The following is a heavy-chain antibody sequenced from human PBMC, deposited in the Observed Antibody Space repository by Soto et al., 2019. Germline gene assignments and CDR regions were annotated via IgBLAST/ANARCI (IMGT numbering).Heavy chain of an antibody. Sequence: SETLSLTCTVSGGSISSSSYYWGWIRQPPGKGLEWIGSIYYSGSTYYNPPLKSRVTISVDTSKNQFSLKLSSVTAADTAVYYCARLRVLMVYAPDYWGQGTLVTVSS. CDR2: IYYSGST. CDR3: ARLRVLMVYAPDY. V-gene: IGHV4-39*01. D-gene: IGHD2-8*01. J-gene: IGHJ4*02. CDR1: GGSISSSSYY.